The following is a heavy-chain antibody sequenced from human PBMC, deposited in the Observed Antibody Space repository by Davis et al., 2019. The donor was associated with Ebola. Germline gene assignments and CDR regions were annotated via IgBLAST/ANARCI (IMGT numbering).Heavy chain of an antibody. V-gene: IGHV3-48*02. Sequence: PGGSLRLSCAASGFTFSSHSMNWVRQAPGKGLEWVSYISSSSSTIYYADSVKGRFTISRDNAKNSLYLQRNSLRDEETVVYYCARGMGVRGGDYWGQGTLVTVSS. J-gene: IGHJ4*02. CDR2: ISSSSSTI. CDR1: GFTFSSHS. CDR3: ARGMGVRGGDY. D-gene: IGHD3-16*01.